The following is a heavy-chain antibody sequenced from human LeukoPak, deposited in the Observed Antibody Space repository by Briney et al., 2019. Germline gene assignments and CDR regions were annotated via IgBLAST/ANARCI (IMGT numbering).Heavy chain of an antibody. J-gene: IGHJ4*02. CDR2: ISGSGGST. D-gene: IGHD5-18*01. Sequence: GGSLRLSCAASGFTFSSYVMSWVRQAPGKGLEWVSAISGSGGSTYYADSVKGRFTISRDNSKNTLYLQMNSLRAEDTAVYYCAKTWIQLWPTYYFDYWGQGTLVTVSS. CDR1: GFTFSSYV. CDR3: AKTWIQLWPTYYFDY. V-gene: IGHV3-23*01.